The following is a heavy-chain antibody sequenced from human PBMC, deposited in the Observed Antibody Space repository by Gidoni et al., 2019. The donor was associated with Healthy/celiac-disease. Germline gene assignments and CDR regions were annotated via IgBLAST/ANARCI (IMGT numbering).Heavy chain of an antibody. CDR2: IWYDGINK. D-gene: IGHD6-25*01. Sequence: QVQLVESGGGVVQPGRSLRLSCAASGFTFSSYGMHWVRQAPGKGLEWVEVIWYDGINKYYEDYVKGRFTISRENSKNTLYLQMNSLRAEDTAVYYGARARAGQRGYLDYWGQGTLVTVSS. CDR1: GFTFSSYG. V-gene: IGHV3-33*01. CDR3: ARARAGQRGYLDY. J-gene: IGHJ4*02.